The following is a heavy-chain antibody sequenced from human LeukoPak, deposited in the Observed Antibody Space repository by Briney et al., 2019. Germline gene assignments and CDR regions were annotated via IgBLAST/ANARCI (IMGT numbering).Heavy chain of an antibody. CDR2: IYSGGST. J-gene: IGHJ4*02. V-gene: IGHV3-53*01. Sequence: PGGSLRLSCAASGFTVSSNYLSWVRQAPGKGLEWVSLIYSGGSTFYADSVKGRSTISRDNSKNTLYLQMDSLRAEDTAVYYCARSTAVAAPFDYWGQGTLVTVSS. CDR3: ARSTAVAAPFDY. D-gene: IGHD6-19*01. CDR1: GFTVSSNY.